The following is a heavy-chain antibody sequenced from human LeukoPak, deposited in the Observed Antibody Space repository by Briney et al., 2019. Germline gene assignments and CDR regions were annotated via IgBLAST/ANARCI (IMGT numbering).Heavy chain of an antibody. Sequence: SETLSLTRTVSGGSISSSSYYWGWISQPPGKGLEWIGSIYYSGSTYYNPSLKSRVTISVDTSKNQFSLKLSSVTAADTAVYYCAREIDIAVAGGNYWGQGTLVTVSS. CDR3: AREIDIAVAGGNY. D-gene: IGHD6-19*01. CDR2: IYYSGST. J-gene: IGHJ4*02. V-gene: IGHV4-39*07. CDR1: GGSISSSSYY.